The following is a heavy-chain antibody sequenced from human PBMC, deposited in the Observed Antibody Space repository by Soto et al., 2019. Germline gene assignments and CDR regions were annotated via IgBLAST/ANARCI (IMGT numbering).Heavy chain of an antibody. CDR3: ARVDDYIWGSYRDY. CDR2: INHSGST. CDR1: GGSFSGYY. Sequence: SETLSLTCAVYGGSFSGYYWSWIRQPPGKGLEWIGEINHSGSTNYNPSLKSRVTISVDTSKNQFSLKLSSVTAADTAVYYCARVDDYIWGSYRDYWGQGTLVTVSS. D-gene: IGHD3-16*02. V-gene: IGHV4-34*01. J-gene: IGHJ4*02.